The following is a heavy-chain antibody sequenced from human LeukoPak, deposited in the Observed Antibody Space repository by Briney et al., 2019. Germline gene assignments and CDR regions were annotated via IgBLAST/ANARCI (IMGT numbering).Heavy chain of an antibody. Sequence: ASVKVSCKASGYTFIAYYIHGVPQAPGQGLEWMGWIKPNSGGTNYAQKFQGRVTMTRDTSISTAYMELSSLRSDDTAVYYLSRPSGGSIRYGFDIWGQGTMVTVSS. CDR3: SRPSGGSIRYGFDI. CDR2: IKPNSGGT. J-gene: IGHJ3*02. CDR1: GYTFIAYY. V-gene: IGHV1-2*02. D-gene: IGHD1-26*01.